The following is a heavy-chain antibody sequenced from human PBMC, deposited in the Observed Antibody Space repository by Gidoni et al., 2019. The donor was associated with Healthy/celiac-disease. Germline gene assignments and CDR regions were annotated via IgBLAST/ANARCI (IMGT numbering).Heavy chain of an antibody. V-gene: IGHV3-9*01. CDR1: GFTLDDYA. J-gene: IGHJ4*02. CDR3: AKDIDSDILTGHPDY. D-gene: IGHD3-9*01. Sequence: EVQLVESGGGLGQPGRALRLSCAASGFTLDDYAMHWVRQAPGKGLEWVSGISWNSCSIGYADSVKGRFTISRDNAKNSLYLQMNSLRAEDTALYYCAKDIDSDILTGHPDYWGQGTLVTVSS. CDR2: ISWNSCSI.